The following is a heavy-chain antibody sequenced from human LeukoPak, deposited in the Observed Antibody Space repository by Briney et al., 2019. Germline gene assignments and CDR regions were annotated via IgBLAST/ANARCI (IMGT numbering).Heavy chain of an antibody. V-gene: IGHV3-30*02. D-gene: IGHD6-13*01. CDR3: AKVEYSSSWQKGYFDY. CDR1: GFTFSSYG. CDR2: IRYDGSNK. Sequence: GGSLRLSCAASGFTFSSYGMHWVRQAPGKGLEGVAFIRYDGSNKYYADSVKGRFTISRDNSQNTLYLQMNSLRAEDTAVYYCAKVEYSSSWQKGYFDYWGQGTLVTVSS. J-gene: IGHJ4*02.